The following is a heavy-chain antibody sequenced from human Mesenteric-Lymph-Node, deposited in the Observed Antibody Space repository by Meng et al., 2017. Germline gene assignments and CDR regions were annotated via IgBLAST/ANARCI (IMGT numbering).Heavy chain of an antibody. D-gene: IGHD6-19*01. CDR3: ARSSSSGWRPLGY. CDR1: GFTFSSYS. CDR2: ISSSSSYI. V-gene: IGHV3-21*01. Sequence: GESLKTPRAASGFTFSSYSMNWVRQAPGKGLEWVSSISSSSSYIYYADSVKGRFTISRDNAKNSLYLQMNSLRAEDTAVYYCARSSSSGWRPLGYWGQGTLVTVSS. J-gene: IGHJ4*01.